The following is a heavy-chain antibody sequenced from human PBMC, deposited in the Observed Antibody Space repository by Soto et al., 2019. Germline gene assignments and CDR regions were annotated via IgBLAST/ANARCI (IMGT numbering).Heavy chain of an antibody. V-gene: IGHV4-4*03. D-gene: IGHD1-1*01. J-gene: IGHJ4*02. CDR3: ATENSMNWTHDY. CDR1: AVFLRKIPV. CDR2: IYQSGTT. Sequence: PETHCHRSGGSAVFLRKIPVLCWVRQPPGKGLEWIGEIYQSGTTDYNPSLKSRVTMSVDKSRNQLSLTLNSVTAADTAVYYCATENSMNWTHDYWGQGTLVT.